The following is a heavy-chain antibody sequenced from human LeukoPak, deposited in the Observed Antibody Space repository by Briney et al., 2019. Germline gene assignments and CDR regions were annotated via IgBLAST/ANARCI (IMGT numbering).Heavy chain of an antibody. V-gene: IGHV4-30-4*01. CDR2: IYKTGSA. J-gene: IGHJ3*02. CDR3: ALGYLYHDAFDI. Sequence: RPSQTLSLTCIVSGDSTSRGSYYWSWIRQPSGKGLEWIGYIYKTGSAYYNPSLKSQVIISIDTSKNQVSLTLNSATAADTAVYYCALGYLYHDAFDIWGQGTMVTVSP. D-gene: IGHD5-18*01. CDR1: GDSTSRGSYY.